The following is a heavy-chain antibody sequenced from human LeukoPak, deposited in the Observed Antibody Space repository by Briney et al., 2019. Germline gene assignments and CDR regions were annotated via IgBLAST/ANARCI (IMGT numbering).Heavy chain of an antibody. Sequence: GGSLRLSCAASGFTFSSYSMNWVRQAPGKGLEWVSSISSSSSYIYYADSVKGRFTISRDNAKNSLYLQMNSLRAEDTAVYYCAGVGEYSSFKFYYYYGMDVWGQGTTVTVSS. D-gene: IGHD6-19*01. V-gene: IGHV3-21*01. CDR3: AGVGEYSSFKFYYYYGMDV. J-gene: IGHJ6*02. CDR2: ISSSSSYI. CDR1: GFTFSSYS.